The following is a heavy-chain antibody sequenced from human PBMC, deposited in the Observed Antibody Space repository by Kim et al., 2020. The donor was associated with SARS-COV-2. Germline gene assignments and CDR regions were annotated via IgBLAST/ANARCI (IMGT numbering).Heavy chain of an antibody. CDR3: ASDTGGSNSWFDY. CDR2: IYYSGSP. V-gene: IGHV4-39*01. J-gene: IGHJ4*02. D-gene: IGHD6-13*01. Sequence: SETLSLTCTVSGGSVSSSSYYWGWIRQPPGKGLEWIGSIYYSGSPYYNPSLKSRVTISVDTSKNQFSLKLSSVTAADTAVYYCASDTGGSNSWFDYWGQGTLVTVSS. CDR1: GGSVSSSSYY.